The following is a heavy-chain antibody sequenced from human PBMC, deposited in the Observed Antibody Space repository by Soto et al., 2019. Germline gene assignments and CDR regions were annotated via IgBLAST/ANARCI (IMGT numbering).Heavy chain of an antibody. CDR1: GYPVTAYY. CDR2: INPATGAA. D-gene: IGHD3-3*01. Sequence: QLHLVQSGAVVKKPGASVTVSCSASGYPVTAYYMHWVRQAPGRGLEWMGGINPATGAAKYTQTFQGRVTMTRDTSTRTVFMELCGLASEDTAVFYCARGGGVGVAGSAAFEMWGQGTLVTVSS. CDR3: ARGGGVGVAGSAAFEM. V-gene: IGHV1-2*02. J-gene: IGHJ3*02.